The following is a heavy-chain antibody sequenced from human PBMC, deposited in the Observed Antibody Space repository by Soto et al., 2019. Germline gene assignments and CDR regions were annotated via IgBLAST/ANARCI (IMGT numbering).Heavy chain of an antibody. CDR3: ARESVWGVIPYGMDV. CDR1: GYTFTSYY. J-gene: IGHJ6*02. V-gene: IGHV1-46*01. CDR2: INPSGGST. Sequence: QVQLVQSGAEVKKPGASVKVSCKASGYTFTSYYMHWVRQAPGQGLEWMGIINPSGGSTSYAQKFQGRVTMTRDTSTSTVYMELSSLRSEDTAVYYCARESVWGVIPYGMDVWGQGTTVTVSS. D-gene: IGHD3-10*01.